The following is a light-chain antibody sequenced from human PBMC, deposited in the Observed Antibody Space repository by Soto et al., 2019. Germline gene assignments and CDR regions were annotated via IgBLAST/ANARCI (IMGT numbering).Light chain of an antibody. J-gene: IGKJ2*01. V-gene: IGKV3-15*01. CDR3: QQYNNWPRT. Sequence: ETVVTQSPATLSVSPGERATLSCRASQSISSDLAWYQHKPGQAPRLLIYGASTTATGIPVRFSGSGSGTEFTLTISSLQSEDFAVYYCQQYNNWPRTFGQGTKLEIK. CDR1: QSISSD. CDR2: GAS.